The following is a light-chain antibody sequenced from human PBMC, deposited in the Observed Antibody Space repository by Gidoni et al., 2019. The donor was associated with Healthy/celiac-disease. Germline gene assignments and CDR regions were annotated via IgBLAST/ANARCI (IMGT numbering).Light chain of an antibody. CDR1: QSVSSSY. J-gene: IGKJ2*01. V-gene: IGKV3-20*01. Sequence: IVLTPSPGTLSLSPGERATPSCRASQSVSSSYLAWYQQKPGQAPRLLIYGASSRATGIPDRFSGSGSGTDFTLTISRLEPEDFAVYYCQQYGSSPGYTFGQGTKLEIK. CDR3: QQYGSSPGYT. CDR2: GAS.